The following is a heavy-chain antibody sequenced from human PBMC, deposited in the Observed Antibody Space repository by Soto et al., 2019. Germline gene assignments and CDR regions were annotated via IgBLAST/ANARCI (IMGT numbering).Heavy chain of an antibody. CDR1: GGSVSSGSYY. J-gene: IGHJ6*02. Sequence: QVQLQESGPGLVKPSETLSLTCTVSGGSVSSGSYYWSWIRQPPGKGLEWIGYMYYSGSTNYNPSLKSRVTISVDTSKNQFHLKRSSVTAADTVVYYCARDRGPYYYYGMDVWGQGTTVTVSS. CDR3: ARDRGPYYYYGMDV. D-gene: IGHD3-10*01. CDR2: MYYSGST. V-gene: IGHV4-61*01.